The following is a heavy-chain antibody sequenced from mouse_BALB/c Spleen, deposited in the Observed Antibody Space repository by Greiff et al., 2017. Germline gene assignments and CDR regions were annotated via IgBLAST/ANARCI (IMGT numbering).Heavy chain of an antibody. CDR3: ARGDTTMDY. CDR1: GFTFSDYY. CDR2: ISDGGSYT. V-gene: IGHV5-4*02. J-gene: IGHJ4*01. Sequence: EVQLVESGGGLVKPGGSLKLSCAASGFTFSDYYMYWVRQTPEKRLEWVATISDGGSYTYYPDSVKGRFTISRDNAKNNLYLQMSSLKAEDTAMYYCARGDTTMDYWGQGTTVTVSS. D-gene: IGHD1-1*01.